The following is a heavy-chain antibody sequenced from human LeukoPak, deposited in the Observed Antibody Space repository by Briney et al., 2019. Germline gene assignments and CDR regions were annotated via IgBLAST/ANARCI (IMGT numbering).Heavy chain of an antibody. Sequence: PSETLSLTCTVSGGSINNYWWSWIRQPPGKGLEWIGYIYYSGSTNYNPSLKSRVTISVDTSKNQFSLKLSSVTAADTAVYYCARQDYGGWFDPWGQGTLVTVSS. J-gene: IGHJ5*02. CDR3: ARQDYGGWFDP. D-gene: IGHD4-23*01. CDR1: GGSINNYW. CDR2: IYYSGST. V-gene: IGHV4-59*01.